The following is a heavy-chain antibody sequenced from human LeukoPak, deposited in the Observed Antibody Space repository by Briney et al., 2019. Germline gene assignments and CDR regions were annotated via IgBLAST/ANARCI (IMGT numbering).Heavy chain of an antibody. CDR2: FDPEDGET. D-gene: IGHD1-26*01. Sequence: ASVKVSCKVSGYTLTELSMHWVRQAPGKGLEWMGGFDPEDGETIYAQKLQGRVTMTTDTSTSTAYMELRSLRSDDTAVYYCARAVEREWELPRTFDYWGQGTLVTVSS. J-gene: IGHJ4*02. V-gene: IGHV1-24*01. CDR3: ARAVEREWELPRTFDY. CDR1: GYTLTELS.